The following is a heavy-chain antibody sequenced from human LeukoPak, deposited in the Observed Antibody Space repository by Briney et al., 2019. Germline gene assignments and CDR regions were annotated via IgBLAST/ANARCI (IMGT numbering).Heavy chain of an antibody. Sequence: SETLSLTCAVYGGSFSGYHWSWIRQPPGKGLEWIGEINHSGSTNYNPSLKSRVTISVDTSKNQFSLKLSSVTAADTAVYYCARASPLYCSSTSCHFEDIWGQGTLVTVSS. V-gene: IGHV4-34*01. J-gene: IGHJ4*02. D-gene: IGHD2-2*01. CDR2: INHSGST. CDR3: ARASPLYCSSTSCHFEDI. CDR1: GGSFSGYH.